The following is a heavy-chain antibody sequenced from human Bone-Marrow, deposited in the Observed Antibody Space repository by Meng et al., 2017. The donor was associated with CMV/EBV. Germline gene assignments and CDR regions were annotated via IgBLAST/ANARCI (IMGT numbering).Heavy chain of an antibody. J-gene: IGHJ4*02. CDR1: GFTFSNAW. CDR2: IKSKTDGGTT. D-gene: IGHD3-10*01. V-gene: IGHV3-15*01. Sequence: GESLKISCAASGFTFSNAWMSWVRQAPGKGLEWVGRIKSKTDGGTTDYAAPVKGRFTISRDDSKNTLYLQMNSLKTEDTAVYYCTTGKNVLLWFGESETIDYWGQGTLVTFYS. CDR3: TTGKNVLLWFGESETIDY.